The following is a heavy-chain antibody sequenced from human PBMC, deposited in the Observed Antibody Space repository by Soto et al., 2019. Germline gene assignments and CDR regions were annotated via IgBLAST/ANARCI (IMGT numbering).Heavy chain of an antibody. D-gene: IGHD6-6*01. CDR2: IYYSGST. J-gene: IGHJ6*04. CDR1: GGSISSYY. CDR3: ARRQGIAARPLDV. V-gene: IGHV4-59*08. Sequence: PSETLSLTCTVSGGSISSYYWSWIRQPPGKGLEWIGYIYYSGSTNYNPSLKSRVTISVDTSKNQFSLKLSSVTAADTAVYYCARRQGIAARPLDVWGKGTTVTVSS.